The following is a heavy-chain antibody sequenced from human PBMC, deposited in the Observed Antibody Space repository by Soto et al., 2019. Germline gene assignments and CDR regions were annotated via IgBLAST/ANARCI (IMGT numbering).Heavy chain of an antibody. V-gene: IGHV1-18*01. J-gene: IGHJ5*02. CDR1: GYTFTSFH. Sequence: QVQLVQSGAEVKKPGASVKVSCKASGYTFTSFHISWVRQAPGQGLEWMGWISAYNGNTNYAQNLQGRVTITTDTSTRTAYMELRRRRTDDTGMYYCATDSPPIASWGQGTLVTVSS. CDR2: ISAYNGNT. D-gene: IGHD3-3*02. CDR3: ATDSPPIAS.